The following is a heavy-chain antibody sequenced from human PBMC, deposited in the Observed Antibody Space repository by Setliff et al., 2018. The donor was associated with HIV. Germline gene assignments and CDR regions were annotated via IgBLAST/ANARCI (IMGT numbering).Heavy chain of an antibody. CDR2: IYPGESDA. J-gene: IGHJ6*03. CDR3: ARRGYGGYYFMDV. Sequence: PGESLKISCKGSGYNFLNYWIAWVRHTPGQGLEWMGTIYPGESDARYSPAFQGRITISADLSTGAASLQWSSLEPLDTATYYCARRGYGGYYFMDVWGKGTTVTVSS. D-gene: IGHD6-13*01. V-gene: IGHV5-51*01. CDR1: GYNFLNYW.